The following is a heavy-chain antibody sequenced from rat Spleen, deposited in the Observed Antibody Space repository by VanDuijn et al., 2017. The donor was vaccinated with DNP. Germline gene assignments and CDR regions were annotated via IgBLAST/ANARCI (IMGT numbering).Heavy chain of an antibody. Sequence: QVQLKESGPGLVQPSQTLSLTCTVSGFSLTTYNVHWVRQPPGKGLEWMGGIWGDGSTDYNSALKSRLSISRDTSKSQVFLKMNSLQTEDTAICFCARDGTYWGQGVMVTVSS. CDR2: IWGDGST. J-gene: IGHJ2*01. V-gene: IGHV2-30*01. D-gene: IGHD5-1*01. CDR1: GFSLTTYN. CDR3: ARDGTY.